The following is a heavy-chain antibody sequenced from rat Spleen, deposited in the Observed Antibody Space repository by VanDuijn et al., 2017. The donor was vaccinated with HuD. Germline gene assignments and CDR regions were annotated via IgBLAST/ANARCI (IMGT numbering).Heavy chain of an antibody. D-gene: IGHD1-7*01. V-gene: IGHV5-29*01. CDR2: ISDDGSIT. CDR1: GFTFSDYY. J-gene: IGHJ2*01. Sequence: EVQLVESDGGLVQPGRSLKLSCAASGFTFSDYYMAWVRQAPTKGLEWVATISDDGSITYYRDSVKGRFTLSRDNAKNTLYLQMNSLRSEDTATYYCAVAGYGYWGHGVMVTVSS. CDR3: AVAGYGY.